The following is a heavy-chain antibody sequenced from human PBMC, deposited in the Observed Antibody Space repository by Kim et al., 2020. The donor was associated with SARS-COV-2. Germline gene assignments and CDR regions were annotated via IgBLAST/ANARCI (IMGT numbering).Heavy chain of an antibody. J-gene: IGHJ6*02. D-gene: IGHD1-1*01. V-gene: IGHV5-51*01. Sequence: PSFQGQVTISADKSISTAYLQWSSLKASDTAMYYCARRERRNVYYYGMDVWGQGTTVTVSS. CDR3: ARRERRNVYYYGMDV.